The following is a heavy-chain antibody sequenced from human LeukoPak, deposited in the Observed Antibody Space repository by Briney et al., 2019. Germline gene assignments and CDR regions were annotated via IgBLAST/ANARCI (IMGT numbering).Heavy chain of an antibody. CDR3: AKGSLGYQLLLFDY. J-gene: IGHJ4*02. CDR1: GFTFSSYA. CDR2: ISGSGGST. Sequence: HPGGSLRLSCAASGFTFSSYAMSWVRQAPGKGLEWVSAISGSGGSTYYADSVKGRFTISRDNSKNTLYLQMNSLRAEDTAVYYCAKGSLGYQLLLFDYWGQGTLVTVSS. D-gene: IGHD2-2*01. V-gene: IGHV3-23*01.